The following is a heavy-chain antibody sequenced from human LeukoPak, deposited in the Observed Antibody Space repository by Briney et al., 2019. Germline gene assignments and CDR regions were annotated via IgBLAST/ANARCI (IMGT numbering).Heavy chain of an antibody. V-gene: IGHV3-13*01. CDR2: IGTIGDT. CDR3: ARATVIGNAPVPGYMDV. D-gene: IGHD2-21*01. Sequence: PGGSLRLSCAASGFTFSTYDMHWVRQVSGKGLEWVSSIGTIGDTFYPGSVKGRFTISRENAMNSLYLQMNGLRAGDTAVYYCARATVIGNAPVPGYMDVWGKGTTVTVSS. CDR1: GFTFSTYD. J-gene: IGHJ6*03.